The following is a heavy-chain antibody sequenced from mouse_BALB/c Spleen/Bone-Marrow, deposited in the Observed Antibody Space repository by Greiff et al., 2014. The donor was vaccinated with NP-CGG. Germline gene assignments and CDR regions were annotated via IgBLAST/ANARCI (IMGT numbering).Heavy chain of an antibody. J-gene: IGHJ1*01. Sequence: DLVKPGASVKLSCKASDYTFTNYWINWIKQRPGQGLEWIGRIAPGSGSTYYNEMFKGKTTLTVDTSSSTAYIQPSSLSSEDSDVYFCARERYGYDGWYFDVWGAGTTVTVSS. V-gene: IGHV1S41*01. CDR1: DYTFTNYW. CDR3: ARERYGYDGWYFDV. CDR2: IAPGSGST. D-gene: IGHD2-2*01.